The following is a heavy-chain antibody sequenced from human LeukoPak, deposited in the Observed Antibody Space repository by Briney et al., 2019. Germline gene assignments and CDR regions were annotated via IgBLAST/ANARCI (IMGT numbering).Heavy chain of an antibody. V-gene: IGHV3-7*03. CDR3: ARGGGLDV. Sequence: PGGSLRLSCVASGFTFGKYWMSWVRQAPGKGLEWVASINHNGNVNYYVDSVKGRFTISRDNAKNSLYLQISNLRAEDTAVYFCARGGGLDVWGQGATVTVSS. D-gene: IGHD3-16*01. J-gene: IGHJ6*02. CDR1: GFTFGKYW. CDR2: INHNGNVN.